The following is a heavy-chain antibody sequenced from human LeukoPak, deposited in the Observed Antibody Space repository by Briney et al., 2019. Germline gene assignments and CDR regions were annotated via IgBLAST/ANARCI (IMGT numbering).Heavy chain of an antibody. D-gene: IGHD5-24*01. J-gene: IGHJ4*02. Sequence: GGSLRLSCTASGFTFSIYAISWVRQAPGKGLAWASGLHGSGKRFYADSVKGRFTISRDNSKNTVSLEMNSLRVEDTAVYYCVKDYKSGDGYWDFDYWGQGALVTVSS. CDR1: GFTFSIYA. CDR3: VKDYKSGDGYWDFDY. V-gene: IGHV3-23*01. CDR2: LHGSGKR.